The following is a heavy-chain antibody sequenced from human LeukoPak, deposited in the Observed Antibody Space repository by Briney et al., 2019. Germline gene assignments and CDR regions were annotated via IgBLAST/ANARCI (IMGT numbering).Heavy chain of an antibody. D-gene: IGHD2/OR15-2a*01. Sequence: SETLSLTCTVSGGSISSYYWNWIRQPPGKGLEWIGYIYYSGSTKYNPSLKSRVTISVDTSKNQFSLKLSSVTAADTAVYYCASTFQGNFDYWGQGTLVTVSS. CDR2: IYYSGST. CDR3: ASTFQGNFDY. V-gene: IGHV4-59*01. J-gene: IGHJ4*02. CDR1: GGSISSYY.